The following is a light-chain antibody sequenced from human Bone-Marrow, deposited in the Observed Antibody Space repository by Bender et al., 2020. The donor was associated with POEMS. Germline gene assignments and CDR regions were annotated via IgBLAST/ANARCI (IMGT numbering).Light chain of an antibody. Sequence: QSALTQPPSASGSPGQSVTISCAGISSDIGAYKYVSWYQQHPGKAPKLIIYEVNKRPSGVPDRFSGSKTGNTASLTVSGLQPEDEADYYCDSYGGSDNFVFGGGTKLTVL. CDR2: EVN. J-gene: IGLJ2*01. CDR1: SSDIGAYKY. CDR3: DSYGGSDNFV. V-gene: IGLV2-8*01.